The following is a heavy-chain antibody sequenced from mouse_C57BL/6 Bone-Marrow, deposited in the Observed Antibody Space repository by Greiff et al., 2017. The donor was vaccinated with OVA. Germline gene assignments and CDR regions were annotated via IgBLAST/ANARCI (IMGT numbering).Heavy chain of an antibody. J-gene: IGHJ1*03. CDR2: ILPSIGRT. D-gene: IGHD1-1*01. V-gene: IGHV15-2*01. CDR3: ARPILHYYGSSYWYFDV. Sequence: VQLQESGSELRSPGSSVKLSCKDFDSEVFPIAYMSWVRQKPGHGFEWIGGILPSIGRTISGEKFEDKATLDADTLSNTAYLELNSLTSEDSAIYYCARPILHYYGSSYWYFDVWGTGTTVTVSS. CDR1: DSEVFPIAY.